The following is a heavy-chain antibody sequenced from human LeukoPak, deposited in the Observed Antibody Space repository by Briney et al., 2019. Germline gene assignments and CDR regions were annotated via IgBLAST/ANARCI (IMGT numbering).Heavy chain of an antibody. D-gene: IGHD3-16*02. Sequence: GASVKVSCKVSGYTLTELSMHWVRQAPGKGLEWRGGFDPEDGETIYAQKFQGRVTMTEDTSTDTAYMELSSLRSEDTAVYYCATPNRGSYRLLIFDYWGQGTLVTVSS. CDR1: GYTLTELS. CDR3: ATPNRGSYRLLIFDY. V-gene: IGHV1-24*01. CDR2: FDPEDGET. J-gene: IGHJ4*02.